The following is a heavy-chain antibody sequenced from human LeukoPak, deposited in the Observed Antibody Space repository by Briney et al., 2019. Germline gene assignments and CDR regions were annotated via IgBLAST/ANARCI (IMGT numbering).Heavy chain of an antibody. D-gene: IGHD6-13*01. CDR1: GFSLSTSGVG. CDR2: IYWNDDK. Sequence: SGPTLVKPTQTLTLTCTFSGFSLSTSGVGVGWIRQPPGKALEWLAFIYWNDDKRYSPSLRSRLTITKDTSKNQVVLTVTNMDPVDTATYYWAHRLPTSSWYNFDYWGQGTLVTVSS. CDR3: AHRLPTSSWYNFDY. J-gene: IGHJ4*02. V-gene: IGHV2-5*01.